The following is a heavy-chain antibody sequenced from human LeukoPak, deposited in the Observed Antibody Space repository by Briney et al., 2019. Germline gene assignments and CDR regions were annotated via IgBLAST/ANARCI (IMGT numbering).Heavy chain of an antibody. CDR3: ARQLYNVWFGELLPFDY. CDR1: GGSISSSSYY. V-gene: IGHV4-39*01. Sequence: SETLSLTCTVSGGSISSSSYYWGWIRLPPGKGLEWIGSIYYSGSTYYNPSLKSRFTISVDTSKNQFSLKLSSVTAADTAVYYCARQLYNVWFGELLPFDYWGQGTLVTVSS. D-gene: IGHD3-10*01. CDR2: IYYSGST. J-gene: IGHJ4*02.